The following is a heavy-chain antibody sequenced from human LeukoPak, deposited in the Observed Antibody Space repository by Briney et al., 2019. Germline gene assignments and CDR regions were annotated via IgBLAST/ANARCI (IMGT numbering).Heavy chain of an antibody. Sequence: GGSLRLSCAASGFTFSSHWMHWVRQAPGKGLVWVSRIKSDGSSTNYADSVKGRFTISRDNAKNTLYLQMNSLRAEDTAVYFCAKRGVVIRVILVGFHKEAYYFDSWGQGALVTVSS. CDR1: GFTFSSHW. J-gene: IGHJ4*02. CDR3: AKRGVVIRVILVGFHKEAYYFDS. V-gene: IGHV3-74*01. D-gene: IGHD3-22*01. CDR2: IKSDGSST.